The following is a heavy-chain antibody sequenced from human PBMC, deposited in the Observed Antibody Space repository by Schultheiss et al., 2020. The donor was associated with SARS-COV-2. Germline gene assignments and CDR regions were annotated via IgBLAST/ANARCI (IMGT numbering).Heavy chain of an antibody. J-gene: IGHJ4*02. D-gene: IGHD3-16*01. CDR3: ARQPEGVIDY. CDR1: GDSIRSSY. CDR2: IYYSGST. V-gene: IGHV4-59*08. Sequence: SQTLSLTCTVSGDSIRSSYWSWIRQPPGKGLEWIGYIYYSGSTNYNPSLKSRVTISVDTSKNQFSLKLSSVTAADTAVYYCARQPEGVIDYWGQGTLVTVSS.